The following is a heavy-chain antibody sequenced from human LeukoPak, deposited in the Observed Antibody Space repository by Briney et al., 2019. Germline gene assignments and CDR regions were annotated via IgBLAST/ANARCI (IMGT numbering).Heavy chain of an antibody. J-gene: IGHJ4*02. Sequence: PGGSLRLSCAASGFTFSDYWMHWVRQAPGEGLVWVSRINTDGDRTTYVDSVKGRLTISRDNTKNTLYLQMNRLRADDTGVYYCARGGNYYYLDLWGQGTLVTGSS. V-gene: IGHV3-74*01. D-gene: IGHD4-11*01. CDR1: GFTFSDYW. CDR3: ARGGNYYYLDL. CDR2: INTDGDRT.